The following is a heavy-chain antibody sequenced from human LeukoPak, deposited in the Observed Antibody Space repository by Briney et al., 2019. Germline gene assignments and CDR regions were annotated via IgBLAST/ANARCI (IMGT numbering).Heavy chain of an antibody. D-gene: IGHD6-13*01. J-gene: IGHJ4*02. CDR1: GGSFSGYY. CDR3: ARDPAVIGSSSWPPEEGIF. V-gene: IGHV4-39*07. Sequence: SETLSLTCAVFGGSFSGYYWGWIRQPPGKGLEWIGSIYYSGSTYYNPSLKSRVTISVDTSKNQFSLKLSSVTAADTAVYYCARDPAVIGSSSWPPEEGIFWGQGTLVTVSS. CDR2: IYYSGST.